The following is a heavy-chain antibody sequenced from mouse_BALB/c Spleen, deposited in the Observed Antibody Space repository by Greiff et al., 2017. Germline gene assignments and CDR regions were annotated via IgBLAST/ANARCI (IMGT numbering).Heavy chain of an antibody. CDR2: IDPENGDT. CDR3: NAGGFDD. CDR1: GFNIKDYY. V-gene: IGHV14-4*02. Sequence: VQLQQSGAELVRSGASVKLSCTASGFNIKDYYMHWVKQRPEQGLEWIGWIDPENGDTEYAPKFQGKATMTADTSSNTSYLQLSSLTSEDTAVYYCNAGGFDDWGQGTTLTVSS. J-gene: IGHJ2*01.